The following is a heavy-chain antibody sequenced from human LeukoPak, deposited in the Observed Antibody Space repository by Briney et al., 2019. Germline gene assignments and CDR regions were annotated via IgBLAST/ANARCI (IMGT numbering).Heavy chain of an antibody. Sequence: SETLSLTCAVYGGSFSGYYRSWIRQPPGKGLEWIGEINHSGSTNYNPSLKSRVTISVDTSKNQFSLKLSSVTAADTAVYYCARWGPGGSGYPRRYYFDYWGEGTLVTVSS. CDR3: ARWGPGGSGYPRRYYFDY. CDR2: INHSGST. J-gene: IGHJ4*02. D-gene: IGHD3-22*01. V-gene: IGHV4-34*01. CDR1: GGSFSGYY.